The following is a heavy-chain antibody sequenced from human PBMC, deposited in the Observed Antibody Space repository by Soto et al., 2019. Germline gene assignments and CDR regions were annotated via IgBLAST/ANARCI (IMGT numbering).Heavy chain of an antibody. CDR2: IYYSGST. CDR1: GDCISRGSSY. D-gene: IGHD1-1*01. CDR3: AREKSGTLDY. V-gene: IGHV4-31*03. J-gene: IGHJ4*02. Sequence: PSETLSLTCPVSGDCISRGSSYWSWIRQHPGKGLEWIGYIYYSGSTYYNPSLKSRVTISVDTSKNQFSLKLSSVTAADTAVYYCAREKSGTLDYWGQGTLVTVSS.